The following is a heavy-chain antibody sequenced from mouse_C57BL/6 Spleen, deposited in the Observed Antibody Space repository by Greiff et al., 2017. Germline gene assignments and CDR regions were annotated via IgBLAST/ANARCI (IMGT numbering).Heavy chain of an antibody. CDR3: ARRSWDEGWYFDV. CDR1: GYAFSSSW. V-gene: IGHV1-82*01. D-gene: IGHD4-1*01. Sequence: QVQLQQSGPELVKPGASVKISCKASGYAFSSSWMNWVKQRPGKGLEWIGRIYPGDGDTNYNGKFKGKATLTADKSSSTAYMQLSSLTSEDSAVYFCARRSWDEGWYFDVWGTGTTVTVSS. J-gene: IGHJ1*03. CDR2: IYPGDGDT.